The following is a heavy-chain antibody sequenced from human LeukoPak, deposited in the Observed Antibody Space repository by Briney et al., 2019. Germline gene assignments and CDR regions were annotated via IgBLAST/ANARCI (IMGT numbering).Heavy chain of an antibody. D-gene: IGHD2-21*02. CDR2: IKKDGSEK. Sequence: GGSLRLSCAASEFSFSNYWMSWVRQAPGKGLEWVANIKKDGSEKYYVDSVKGRFTISRDNAKNSLFLQMNSLRAEDTAVYYCASTYVVVTAVHDAFHIWGQGTMVTVSS. V-gene: IGHV3-7*01. CDR3: ASTYVVVTAVHDAFHI. J-gene: IGHJ3*02. CDR1: EFSFSNYW.